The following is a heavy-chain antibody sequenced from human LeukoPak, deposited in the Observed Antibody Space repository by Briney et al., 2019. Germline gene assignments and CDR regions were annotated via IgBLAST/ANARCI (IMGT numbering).Heavy chain of an antibody. D-gene: IGHD3-10*01. CDR3: AGSYGSGSYYPLFDY. V-gene: IGHV4-34*01. Sequence: SETLSLTCAVYGGSFSGYYWSWIRQPPGKGLEWIGEINHSGSTNYNPSLKSRVTISVDTSKNQFSLKLSSVTAADTAVYYCAGSYGSGSYYPLFDYWGQGTLVTVSS. J-gene: IGHJ4*02. CDR2: INHSGST. CDR1: GGSFSGYY.